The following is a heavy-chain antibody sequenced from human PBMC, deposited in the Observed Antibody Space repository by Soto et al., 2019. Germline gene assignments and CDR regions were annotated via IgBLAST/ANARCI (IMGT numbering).Heavy chain of an antibody. D-gene: IGHD3-10*01. V-gene: IGHV6-1*01. CDR3: AREDSAGTNDALDM. J-gene: IGHJ3*02. CDR2: TYYRSRWYS. Sequence: QVQLQQSGPGLVKPSQTLSLTCAISGDSVSSSRAAWGWIRQSASRGLEWLGRTYYRSRWYSDYAESVKSRITIKPDTYRNQLPLQLNSATPEDTAVYYCAREDSAGTNDALDMGAQGTMVTFPS. CDR1: GDSVSSSRAA.